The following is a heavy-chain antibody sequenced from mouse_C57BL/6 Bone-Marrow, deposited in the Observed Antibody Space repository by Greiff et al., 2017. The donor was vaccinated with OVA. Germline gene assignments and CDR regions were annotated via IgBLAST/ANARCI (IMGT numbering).Heavy chain of an antibody. Sequence: QVQLQQSGAELARPGASVKLSCKASGYTFTSYGISWVKQRTGQGLEWIGEIYPRSGNTYYNEKFKGKATLTADKSSSTAYMELRSLTSEDSAVYFCARGKIYYDDDGGRFAYWGQGTLVTVSA. CDR3: ARGKIYYDDDGGRFAY. J-gene: IGHJ3*01. CDR1: GYTFTSYG. V-gene: IGHV1-81*01. CDR2: IYPRSGNT. D-gene: IGHD2-4*01.